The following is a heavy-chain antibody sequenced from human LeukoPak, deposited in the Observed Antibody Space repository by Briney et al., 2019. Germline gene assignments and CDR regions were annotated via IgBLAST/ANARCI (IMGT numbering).Heavy chain of an antibody. Sequence: GGSLRLSCAASGFTFSSYSMNWVRQAPGKGLEWVSSISSSSSYIYYADSVKGRFTISRDNAKNSLYLQMNSLRAEDTAVYYCARDRSYSISMDVWGQGTTVTVSS. CDR1: GFTFSSYS. CDR2: ISSSSSYI. V-gene: IGHV3-21*01. CDR3: ARDRSYSISMDV. D-gene: IGHD1-26*01. J-gene: IGHJ6*02.